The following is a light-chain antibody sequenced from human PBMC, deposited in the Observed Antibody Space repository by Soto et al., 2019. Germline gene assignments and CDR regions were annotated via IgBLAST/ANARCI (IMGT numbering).Light chain of an antibody. J-gene: IGLJ1*01. CDR3: SSYAGSNNFV. V-gene: IGLV2-8*01. CDR2: EVS. Sequence: QSALTQPPSASGSPGQSVTISCTGTSSDVGGYNYVSWSQQHPGKAPKLMSYEVSKRPSGVPDRFSGSKSGNTASLTVSGLQAEDEADYYCSSYAGSNNFVFVTGTKLTVL. CDR1: SSDVGGYNY.